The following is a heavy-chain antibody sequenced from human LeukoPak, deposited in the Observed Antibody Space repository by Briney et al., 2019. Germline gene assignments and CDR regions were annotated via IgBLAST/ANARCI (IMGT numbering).Heavy chain of an antibody. J-gene: IGHJ4*02. CDR1: GFTFSGYA. Sequence: GGSLRLSCAASGFTFSGYAMNWVRQAPGKGLEWVGRIKTKTEGGTTDYAAPVKGRFTISRDDSKNTLYLQMNSLKTEDTAVYFCTTSVYNFFDYWGQGTLVTVSS. CDR3: TTSVYNFFDY. D-gene: IGHD1-20*01. V-gene: IGHV3-15*01. CDR2: IKTKTEGGTT.